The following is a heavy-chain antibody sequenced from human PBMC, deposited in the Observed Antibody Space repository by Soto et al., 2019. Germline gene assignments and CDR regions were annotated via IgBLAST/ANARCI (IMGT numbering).Heavy chain of an antibody. D-gene: IGHD4-17*01. CDR2: IGTAGDT. J-gene: IGHJ4*02. CDR1: GFTFSSYD. V-gene: IGHV3-13*04. Sequence: EVQLVESGGGLVQPGGSLRLSCAASGFTFSSYDMHWVRQATGKGLEWVSAIGTAGDTYYAGSVKGRFTISRENAKNSLYLQMNSLRAGDTAVYYCARGTYLDGDYVDYWGQGTLVTVSS. CDR3: ARGTYLDGDYVDY.